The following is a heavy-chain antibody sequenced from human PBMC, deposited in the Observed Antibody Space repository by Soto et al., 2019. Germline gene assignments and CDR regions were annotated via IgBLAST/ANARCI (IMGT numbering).Heavy chain of an antibody. CDR2: IYYSGST. J-gene: IGHJ4*02. CDR3: ARRQGVNWSGYYRSLRPVENLAY. V-gene: IGHV4-39*01. Sequence: SETLSLTCTVSGGSISSSSYYWGWLRQPPGKGLEWIGSIYYSGSTYYNPSLKSRVTISVDTSKNQFSLKLSSVTAADTAVYYCARRQGVNWSGYYRSLRPVENLAYWGQGTLVTVSS. D-gene: IGHD3-3*01. CDR1: GGSISSSSYY.